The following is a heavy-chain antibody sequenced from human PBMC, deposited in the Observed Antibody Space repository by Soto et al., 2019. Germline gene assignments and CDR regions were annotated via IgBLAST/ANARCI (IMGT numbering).Heavy chain of an antibody. CDR1: GFTFSNFE. Sequence: GGSLRLSCAASGFTFSNFEMHWVRQAPGKGLEWVSYINTAGSTKYYAESVKGRFTISRDNARNSLFLQMNSLRAEDTAVYYCGRVPLDGNYANGVDVWGQGTTVTVSS. V-gene: IGHV3-48*03. J-gene: IGHJ6*02. CDR3: GRVPLDGNYANGVDV. D-gene: IGHD4-17*01. CDR2: INTAGSTK.